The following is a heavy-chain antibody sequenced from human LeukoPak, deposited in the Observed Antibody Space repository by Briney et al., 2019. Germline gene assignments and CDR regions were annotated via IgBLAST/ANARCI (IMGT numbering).Heavy chain of an antibody. CDR1: GGSISSSSYY. D-gene: IGHD6-13*01. V-gene: IGHV4-39*01. CDR2: IYYSGST. CDR3: ARLTTAAGTLYFDY. J-gene: IGHJ4*02. Sequence: SEILSLTCTVSGGSISSSSYYWGWIRQPPGKGLEWIGSIYYSGSTYYNPSLKSRVTISVDTSKNQFSLKLSSVTAADTAVYYCARLTTAAGTLYFDYWGQGTLVTVSS.